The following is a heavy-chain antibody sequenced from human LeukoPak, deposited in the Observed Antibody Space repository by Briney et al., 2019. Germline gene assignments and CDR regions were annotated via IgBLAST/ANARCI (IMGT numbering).Heavy chain of an antibody. J-gene: IGHJ4*02. Sequence: GRSLRLSCEASGFTFSSYGLHWVRQAPGKGLEGVAVTWYDGSNKYYADSVKGRFTISRDNSKNTLYLQMNSLRAEDTAVYYCARGSAAAVDGTGEDFDYWGQGTLVTVSS. CDR3: ARGSAAAVDGTGEDFDY. V-gene: IGHV3-33*01. CDR1: GFTFSSYG. CDR2: TWYDGSNK. D-gene: IGHD6-19*01.